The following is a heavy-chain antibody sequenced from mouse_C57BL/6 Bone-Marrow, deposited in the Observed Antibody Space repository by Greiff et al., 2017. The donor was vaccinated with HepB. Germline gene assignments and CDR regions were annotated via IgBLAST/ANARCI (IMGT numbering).Heavy chain of an antibody. CDR1: GYTFTDYE. V-gene: IGHV1-15*01. CDR2: IDPETGGT. J-gene: IGHJ2*01. D-gene: IGHD3-3*01. Sequence: VKLQESGAELVRPGASVTLSCKASGYTFTDYEMHWVKQTPVHGLEWIGAIDPETGGTAYNQKFKGKAILTADKSSSTAYMELRSLTSEDSAVYYCTRKGFNSYFDYWGQGTTLTVSS. CDR3: TRKGFNSYFDY.